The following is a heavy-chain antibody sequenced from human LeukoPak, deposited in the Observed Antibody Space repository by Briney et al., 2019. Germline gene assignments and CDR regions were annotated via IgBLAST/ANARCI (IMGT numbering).Heavy chain of an antibody. Sequence: GGSLRLSCAASGFTFSSSAMHWVRQAPGKGLEWVAVISYDESNKYYADSVKGRFTISRDNSKNTLYLQMNSLRAEDTAVYYCARDRVPDNWFDPWGQGTLVTVSS. D-gene: IGHD1-1*01. CDR2: ISYDESNK. CDR3: ARDRVPDNWFDP. V-gene: IGHV3-30*03. CDR1: GFTFSSSA. J-gene: IGHJ5*02.